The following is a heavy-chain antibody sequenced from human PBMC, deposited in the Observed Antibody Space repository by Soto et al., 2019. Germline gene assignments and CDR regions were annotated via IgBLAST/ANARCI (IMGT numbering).Heavy chain of an antibody. CDR2: IYYSGST. J-gene: IGHJ5*02. CDR3: ARHNLARGIAVADMGYNWFDP. V-gene: IGHV4-39*01. D-gene: IGHD6-19*01. Sequence: SETLSLTCTVSGGSISSSSYYWGWIRQPPGKGLEWIGSIYYSGSTYYNPSLKSRVTISVDTSKNQISLKLSSETAADTAVYYFARHNLARGIAVADMGYNWFDPWGQGTLVTVSS. CDR1: GGSISSSSYY.